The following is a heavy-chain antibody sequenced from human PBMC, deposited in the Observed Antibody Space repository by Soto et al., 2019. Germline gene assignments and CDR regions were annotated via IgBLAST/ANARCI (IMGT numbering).Heavy chain of an antibody. CDR1: GGSISSYY. CDR3: ARGYNTWTLDV. D-gene: IGHD1-20*01. V-gene: IGHV4-59*08. J-gene: IGHJ6*02. CDR2: IYYSGST. Sequence: SETLSLTCTVSGGSISSYYWSWIRQPPGKGLEWIGYIYYSGSTNYNPSLKSRVTMSVDTSKNQFSLKLSSVTAADTAVYYCARGYNTWTLDVWGQGTTVTVSS.